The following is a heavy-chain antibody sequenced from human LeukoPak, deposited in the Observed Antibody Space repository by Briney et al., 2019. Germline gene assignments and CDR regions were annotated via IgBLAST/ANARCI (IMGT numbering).Heavy chain of an antibody. CDR2: IGPHNGNT. D-gene: IGHD6-13*01. Sequence: ASVKVSCKASGYTFTSYGISWVRQAPGQGLEWMGWIGPHNGNTNYAQKLQGRVTMTTDTSTSTAYMELRSLRSDDTAVYYCASNGLYSSSWYLPFDYWGQGTLVTVSS. V-gene: IGHV1-18*01. CDR3: ASNGLYSSSWYLPFDY. J-gene: IGHJ4*02. CDR1: GYTFTSYG.